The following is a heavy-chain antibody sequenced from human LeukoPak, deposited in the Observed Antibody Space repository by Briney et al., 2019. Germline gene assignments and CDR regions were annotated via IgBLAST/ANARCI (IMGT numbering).Heavy chain of an antibody. Sequence: PGGSLRLSCAASGYTFSSYSMNWVRQAPGKGLEWVSSISSSSSYIYYADSVKGRFTISRDNAKNSLYLQMNSLRAEDTAVYYCAKRNSGYDYSFDYWGQGTLVTVSS. CDR3: AKRNSGYDYSFDY. J-gene: IGHJ4*02. V-gene: IGHV3-21*01. CDR2: ISSSSSYI. D-gene: IGHD5-12*01. CDR1: GYTFSSYS.